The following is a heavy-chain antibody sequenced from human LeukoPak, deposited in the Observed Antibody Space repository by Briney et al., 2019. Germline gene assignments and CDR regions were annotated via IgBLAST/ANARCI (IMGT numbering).Heavy chain of an antibody. CDR2: INYSGST. V-gene: IGHV4-39*07. Sequence: SETLSLTCTVSGGSISSSTYYWGWIRQPPGKGLEWIGSINYSGSTFYNPSLKSRVTISVDTSKNQFSLKLTSVTAADTAVYYCARTTEGGYTYGYFYYYYMDVWGKGTTVTISS. CDR3: ARTTEGGYTYGYFYYYYMDV. D-gene: IGHD5-18*01. J-gene: IGHJ6*03. CDR1: GGSISSSTYY.